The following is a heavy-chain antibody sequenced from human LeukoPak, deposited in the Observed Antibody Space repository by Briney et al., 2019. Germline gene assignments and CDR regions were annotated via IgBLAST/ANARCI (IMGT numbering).Heavy chain of an antibody. D-gene: IGHD2-15*01. Sequence: ASVKVSCKASGYTFTGYYMHWLRQAPGQGLEWMGRINPNSGATNYAQKFQDRVTMTRDTSINTAYMELSRLRYDDTAVYYCARVAERYCSGGSCYGNWFDPWGQGTLVTVSS. CDR1: GYTFTGYY. J-gene: IGHJ5*02. CDR2: INPNSGAT. CDR3: ARVAERYCSGGSCYGNWFDP. V-gene: IGHV1-2*06.